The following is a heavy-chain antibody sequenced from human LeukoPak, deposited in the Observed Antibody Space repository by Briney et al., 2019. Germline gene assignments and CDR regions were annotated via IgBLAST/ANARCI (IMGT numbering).Heavy chain of an antibody. CDR3: ARITSSWAFDY. V-gene: IGHV5-51*01. CDR2: ISPDGSDT. J-gene: IGHJ4*02. Sequence: GESLKISCKVSGYSFTNYWIGWVRQMPGKGLEWMGIISPDGSDTRYSPSFQGQVTISADKSITTAYLQWSSLKASHTAMYYCARITSSWAFDYWGQGTLANVSS. CDR1: GYSFTNYW. D-gene: IGHD6-13*01.